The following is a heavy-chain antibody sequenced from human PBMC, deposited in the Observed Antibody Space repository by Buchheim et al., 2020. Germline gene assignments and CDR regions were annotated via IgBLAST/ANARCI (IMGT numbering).Heavy chain of an antibody. J-gene: IGHJ4*02. CDR3: AKGNRVNNYSPSFDY. CDR2: ISATGDIA. V-gene: IGHV3-23*01. Sequence: EVQLLESGGGLAQPGGSLRLSCAASEFTFSNYAMSWVRQAPGKGLEWVSGISATGDIAYADSVKGRFTISRDNSRNTLFLQMIKLRAEDTAVYYCAKGNRVNNYSPSFDYGGQGT. D-gene: IGHD2-15*01. CDR1: EFTFSNYA.